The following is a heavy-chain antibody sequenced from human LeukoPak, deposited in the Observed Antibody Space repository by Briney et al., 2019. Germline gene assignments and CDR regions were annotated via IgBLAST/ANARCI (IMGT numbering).Heavy chain of an antibody. D-gene: IGHD5-18*01. CDR2: INHSGST. Sequence: SETLSLTCAVYGGSFSGYYWSWIRQPPGKGLEWIGEINHSGSTYYNPSLKSRVTISVDTSKNQFSLKLSSVTAADTAVYYCASGGYSYDSNCFDPWGQGTLVTVSS. CDR3: ASGGYSYDSNCFDP. J-gene: IGHJ5*02. CDR1: GGSFSGYY. V-gene: IGHV4-34*01.